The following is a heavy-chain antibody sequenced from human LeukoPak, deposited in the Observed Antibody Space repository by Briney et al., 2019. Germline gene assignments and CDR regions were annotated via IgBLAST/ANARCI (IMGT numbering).Heavy chain of an antibody. J-gene: IGHJ4*02. CDR2: ISSSGSTI. Sequence: KTGGSLRLSCAASGFTFSDYYMSRIRQAPGKGLEWVSYISSSGSTIYYADSVKGRFTISRDNAKNSLYLQMNSLRAEDTAVYYCARGKPYYDSSGADYWGQGTLVTVSS. CDR1: GFTFSDYY. D-gene: IGHD3-22*01. CDR3: ARGKPYYDSSGADY. V-gene: IGHV3-11*04.